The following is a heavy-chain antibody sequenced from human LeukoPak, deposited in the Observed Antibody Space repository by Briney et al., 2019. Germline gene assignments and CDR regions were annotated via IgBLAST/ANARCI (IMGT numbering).Heavy chain of an antibody. J-gene: IGHJ4*02. V-gene: IGHV3-23*01. CDR2: ISGSGGST. CDR1: GFTFSSCA. D-gene: IGHD3-10*01. Sequence: GGSLRLSCAASGFTFSSCAMSWVRQAPGKGLEWVSAISGSGGSTYYADSVKGRFTISRDNSKNTLYLQMNSLRAEDTAVYYCAKGHGDFYGSGRYYTIDYWGQGTLVTVSS. CDR3: AKGHGDFYGSGRYYTIDY.